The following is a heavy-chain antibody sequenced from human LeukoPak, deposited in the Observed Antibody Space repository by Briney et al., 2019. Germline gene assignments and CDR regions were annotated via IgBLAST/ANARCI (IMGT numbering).Heavy chain of an antibody. CDR1: GYTFTSYY. J-gene: IGHJ4*02. CDR3: AREGDCSSTSCYGGDY. CDR2: INPSGSRT. D-gene: IGHD2-2*01. V-gene: IGHV1-46*01. Sequence: GASVKVSCTASGYTFTSYYMHWVRQAPGQGLEWMGIINPSGSRTTHAHRFQGRITMTTDTSTSTAYMELRSLRSDDTAVYYCAREGDCSSTSCYGGDYWGQGTLVTVSS.